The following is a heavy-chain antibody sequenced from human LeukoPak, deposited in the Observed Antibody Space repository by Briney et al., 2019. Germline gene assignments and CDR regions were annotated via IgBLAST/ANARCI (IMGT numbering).Heavy chain of an antibody. D-gene: IGHD1-26*01. Sequence: ASVKVSCKASGYTFTGYYMHWVRQAPGQGLEWMGWINPNSGGTNYAQKFQGRVTMTRDTSISTAYMELSRLRSDDTAVYYCARDDSGSYLAFDTWGQGTMVTVSS. CDR1: GYTFTGYY. CDR2: INPNSGGT. CDR3: ARDDSGSYLAFDT. V-gene: IGHV1-2*02. J-gene: IGHJ3*02.